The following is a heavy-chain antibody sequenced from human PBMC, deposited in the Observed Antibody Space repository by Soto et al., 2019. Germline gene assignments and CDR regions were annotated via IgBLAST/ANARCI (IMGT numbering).Heavy chain of an antibody. D-gene: IGHD4-17*01. CDR2: ISYDGSNK. V-gene: IGHV3-30*18. CDR3: AKDLNYGDYFDY. J-gene: IGHJ4*02. CDR1: GFTFSSYD. Sequence: QVQLVESGGGVVQPGRSLRLSCAASGFTFSSYDMHWVRQAPGKGLEWVAVISYDGSNKYYADSVKGRFTISRDNSKNTLYLQMNSLRAEDTAVYYCAKDLNYGDYFDYWGQGTLVTVSS.